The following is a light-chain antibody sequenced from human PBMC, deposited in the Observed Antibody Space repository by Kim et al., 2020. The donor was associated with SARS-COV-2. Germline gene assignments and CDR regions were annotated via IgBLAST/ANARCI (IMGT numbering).Light chain of an antibody. CDR2: DSN. Sequence: PEQKVTSSCTGSSANSENNYVSWHQRLPEAAPNLLNYDSNKRPSVVPDRCSGSNSGTAATLGITGLQTGEEADYYSGTWDNSGAAFGGGTKLTVL. V-gene: IGLV1-51*01. CDR3: GTWDNSGAA. CDR1: SANSENNY. J-gene: IGLJ2*01.